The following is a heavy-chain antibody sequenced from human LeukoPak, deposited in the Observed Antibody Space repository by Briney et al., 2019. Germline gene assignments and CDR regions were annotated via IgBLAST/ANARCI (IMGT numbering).Heavy chain of an antibody. J-gene: IGHJ3*02. Sequence: TLSLTCTVSGGSISSGSYYWNWIRQPAGKGLEWIGRIYTTGSTNYNPSLESRVTISIDKSKNQFSLEVTSVSAADTAVFYCATSSTYDSCGYFRPDSDTFDIWGQGTMVTVSS. CDR2: IYTTGST. D-gene: IGHD3-22*01. V-gene: IGHV4-61*02. CDR1: GGSISSGSYY. CDR3: ATSSTYDSCGYFRPDSDTFDI.